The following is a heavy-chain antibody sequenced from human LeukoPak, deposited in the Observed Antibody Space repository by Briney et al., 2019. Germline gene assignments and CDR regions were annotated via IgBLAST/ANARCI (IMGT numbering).Heavy chain of an antibody. Sequence: GGSLRLSCAASGFTFSSYAMSWVRQAPGKGLEWVSAISGSGGSTYHADSVKGRFTISRDNSKNTLDLQMNSLRDEDTAVYSCARAQTLFWEFDGFDIWGRGTKVTVSS. CDR1: GFTFSSYA. CDR2: ISGSGGST. CDR3: ARAQTLFWEFDGFDI. D-gene: IGHD3-3*01. J-gene: IGHJ3*02. V-gene: IGHV3-23*01.